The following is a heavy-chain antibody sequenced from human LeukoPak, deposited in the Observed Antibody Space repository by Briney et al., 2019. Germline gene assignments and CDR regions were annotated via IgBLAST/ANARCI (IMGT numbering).Heavy chain of an antibody. CDR3: ARDKVVGATYFDH. CDR1: GFTFSNYW. Sequence: PGGSLRLSCAASGFTFSNYWMSWVRQAPGKGLEWVANIQQDGSERYYVDSVKGRFTISRDNAKNSLYLQMNSLRAEDTAVYYCARDKVVGATYFDHWGQGTLVTVSS. V-gene: IGHV3-7*01. D-gene: IGHD1-26*01. J-gene: IGHJ4*02. CDR2: IQQDGSER.